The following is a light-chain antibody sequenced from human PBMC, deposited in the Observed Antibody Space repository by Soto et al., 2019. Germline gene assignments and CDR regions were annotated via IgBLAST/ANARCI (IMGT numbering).Light chain of an antibody. CDR2: SNH. CDR1: SSNIGSNT. CDR3: KSHAGTNTYV. Sequence: QSVLTQPPSASGTPGQRVTISCSGSSSNIGSNTVNWYQQLPGTAPKLLMYSNHQRPSGVPDRFSGSKSGNTASLTVSGLQAADEADYFCKSHAGTNTYVFGRETNVTV. J-gene: IGLJ1*01. V-gene: IGLV1-44*01.